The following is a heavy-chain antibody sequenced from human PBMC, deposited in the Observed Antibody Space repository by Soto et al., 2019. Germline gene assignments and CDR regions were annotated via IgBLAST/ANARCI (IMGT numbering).Heavy chain of an antibody. J-gene: IGHJ6*02. Sequence: QVQLQESGPGLVKPSETLSLTCTVSGGSISSYYWSWIRQPPGKGLEWIGYIYYSGSTNYNPSLKCRVTISVDTSKNQCSLKLSSVTAADTAVYYCARSIAARPPYYYYYGMDVWGQGTTVTVSS. CDR2: IYYSGST. D-gene: IGHD6-6*01. V-gene: IGHV4-59*01. CDR1: GGSISSYY. CDR3: ARSIAARPPYYYYYGMDV.